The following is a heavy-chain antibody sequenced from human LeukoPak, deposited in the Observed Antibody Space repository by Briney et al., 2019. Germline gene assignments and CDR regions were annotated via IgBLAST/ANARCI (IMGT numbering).Heavy chain of an antibody. CDR1: GFTFINYG. V-gene: IGHV3-74*01. J-gene: IGHJ4*02. CDR3: AKDSVSAVTTFDY. D-gene: IGHD4-17*01. Sequence: GGSLRLSCAASGFTFINYGMHWVRQAPGKGLVWVSRIDSDGSSTTYADSVKGRFTISRDNSKNTLYLQMNSLRAEDTAVYYCAKDSVSAVTTFDYWGQGTLVTVSS. CDR2: IDSDGSST.